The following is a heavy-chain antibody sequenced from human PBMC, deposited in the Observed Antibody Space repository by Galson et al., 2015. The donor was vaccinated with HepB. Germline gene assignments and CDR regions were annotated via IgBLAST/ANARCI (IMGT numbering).Heavy chain of an antibody. CDR2: ISGSGGST. D-gene: IGHD3-10*01. J-gene: IGHJ4*02. CDR3: AKDRNVGSGSGSYSY. Sequence: SLRLSCAASGFTFSSYAMSWVRQAPGKGLEWVSAISGSGGSTYYADSVKGRFTISRDNSKNTLYLQMNSLRAEDTAVYYCAKDRNVGSGSGSYSYWGQGTLVTVSS. CDR1: GFTFSSYA. V-gene: IGHV3-23*01.